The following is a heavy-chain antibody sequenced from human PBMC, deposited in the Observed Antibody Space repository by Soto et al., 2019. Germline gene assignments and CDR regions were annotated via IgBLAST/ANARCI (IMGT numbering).Heavy chain of an antibody. CDR3: ATLYSYGPFDY. D-gene: IGHD5-18*01. CDR2: IYHSGST. J-gene: IGHJ4*02. CDR1: GGSIGSRSHY. V-gene: IGHV4-39*07. Sequence: SETLSLTCTVSGGSIGSRSHYGGWIRQPPGKGLEWIGYIYHSGSTYYNPSLKSRVTISVDRSKNQFSLKLSSVTAADTAVYYCATLYSYGPFDYWGQGTLVTVSS.